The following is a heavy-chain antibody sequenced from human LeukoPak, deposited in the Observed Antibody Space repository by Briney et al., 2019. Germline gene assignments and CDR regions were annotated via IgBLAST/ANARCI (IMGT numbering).Heavy chain of an antibody. CDR3: ARGVFRELAKLMFQD. V-gene: IGHV1-46*01. J-gene: IGHJ1*01. Sequence: ASVKVSCKAFGYTFTSYYTHWVRQAPGQGLEWMGIINPSGGSTSYPQKFQDRVTMTRDTSTSTVYMELSSLKSDDTAIYYCARGVFRELAKLMFQDWGEASLVTVSS. D-gene: IGHD3-10*02. CDR2: INPSGGST. CDR1: GYTFTSYY.